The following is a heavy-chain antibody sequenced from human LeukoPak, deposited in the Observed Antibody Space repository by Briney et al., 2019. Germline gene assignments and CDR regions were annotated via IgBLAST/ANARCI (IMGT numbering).Heavy chain of an antibody. CDR1: GFTFSSYA. V-gene: IGHV3-23*01. CDR2: ISGSGGST. D-gene: IGHD4-17*01. Sequence: GGSLRLSCAASGFTFSSYAMSWVRQAPGKGLEWVSAISGSGGSTYYADSVKGRFTISRDNSKNTLYLQMNSLRAEDTAVYYRAKGSDYGDYDVWDYFDYWGQGTLVTVSS. CDR3: AKGSDYGDYDVWDYFDY. J-gene: IGHJ4*02.